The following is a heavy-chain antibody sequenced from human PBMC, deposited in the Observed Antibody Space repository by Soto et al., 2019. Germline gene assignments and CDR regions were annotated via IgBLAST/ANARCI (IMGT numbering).Heavy chain of an antibody. CDR2: IDPSDSYT. CDR3: ASEGMVVVITSGAFDI. CDR1: GYSFTSYW. Sequence: GESLKISCKGSGYSFTSYWISWVRQMPGKGLEWMGRIDPSDSYTNYSPSFQGHVTISADKSISTAYLQWSSLKASDTAMYYCASEGMVVVITSGAFDIWGQGTMVTVSS. D-gene: IGHD3-22*01. V-gene: IGHV5-10-1*01. J-gene: IGHJ3*02.